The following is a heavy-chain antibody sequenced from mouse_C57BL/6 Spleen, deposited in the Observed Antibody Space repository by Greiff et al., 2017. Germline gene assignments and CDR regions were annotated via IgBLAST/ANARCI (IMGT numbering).Heavy chain of an antibody. V-gene: IGHV1-82*01. CDR2: IYPGDGDT. CDR1: GYAFSSSW. D-gene: IGHD1-1*01. J-gene: IGHJ2*01. CDR3: ARGDGSIHFDY. Sequence: QVQLQQSGPELVKPGASVKISCKASGYAFSSSWMHWVKQRPGKGLEWIGRIYPGDGDTNYNGKFKGKATLTADKSSSTAYMQLSSLTSEDYAVYFCARGDGSIHFDYWGQGTTLTVSS.